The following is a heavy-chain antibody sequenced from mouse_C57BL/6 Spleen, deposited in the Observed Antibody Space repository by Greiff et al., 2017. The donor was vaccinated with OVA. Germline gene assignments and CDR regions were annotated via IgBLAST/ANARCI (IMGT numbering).Heavy chain of an antibody. CDR3: ARDWEAGDY. CDR1: GYTFTDYY. CDR2: INPNNGGT. D-gene: IGHD4-1*01. Sequence: EVQRVESGPELVKPGASVKISCKASGYTFTDYYMNWVKQSHGKSLEWIGDINPNNGGTSYNQKFKGKATLTVDKSSSTAYMELRSLTSEDSAVYYCARDWEAGDYWGQGTTLTVSS. V-gene: IGHV1-26*01. J-gene: IGHJ2*01.